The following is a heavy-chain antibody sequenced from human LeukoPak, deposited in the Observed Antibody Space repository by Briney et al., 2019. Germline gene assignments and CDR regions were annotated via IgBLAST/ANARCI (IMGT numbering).Heavy chain of an antibody. CDR1: GYTFTGYY. CDR2: INPNSGGT. Sequence: ASVKVSCKASGYTFTGYYMHWVRQAPGQGLEWMGWINPNSGGTNYAQKFQGRVTMTRDTSISTAYMELSRLRSDDTAVYYCARAGYYYDSSGYFHPYYFDYWGQGTLVSVSS. J-gene: IGHJ4*02. V-gene: IGHV1-2*02. D-gene: IGHD3-22*01. CDR3: ARAGYYYDSSGYFHPYYFDY.